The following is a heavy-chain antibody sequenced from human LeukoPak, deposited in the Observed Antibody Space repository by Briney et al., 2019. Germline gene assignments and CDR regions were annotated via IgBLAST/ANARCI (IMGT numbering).Heavy chain of an antibody. CDR3: MRHEEEDGYNAKPFDF. J-gene: IGHJ4*02. CDR1: GGSISNSNYY. Sequence: SGTLSLTCTVSGGSISNSNYYWGWVRQPPGKGLEWIGTIYYSGNTYYTPSLKSRVTISVDTSKNQFSLRLSSVTAADTAVYFCMRHEEEDGYNAKPFDFWGQGTLVTVSS. CDR2: IYYSGNT. V-gene: IGHV4-39*01. D-gene: IGHD5-24*01.